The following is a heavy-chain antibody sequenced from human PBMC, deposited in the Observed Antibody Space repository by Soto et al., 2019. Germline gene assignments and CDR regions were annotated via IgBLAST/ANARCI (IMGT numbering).Heavy chain of an antibody. CDR2: IYYSGST. CDR3: ARAPGMVAAVSSFSP. J-gene: IGHJ5*02. CDR1: GGSISISHYY. Sequence: LSLTCTVSGGSISISHYYWGWIRQPPGRGLEWIGTIYYSGSTYYNPSLQSRVTISVDTSKNQFSLNLYSVTAADTAVYYCARAPGMVAAVSSFSPWGQGTLVTVSS. D-gene: IGHD2-15*01. V-gene: IGHV4-39*01.